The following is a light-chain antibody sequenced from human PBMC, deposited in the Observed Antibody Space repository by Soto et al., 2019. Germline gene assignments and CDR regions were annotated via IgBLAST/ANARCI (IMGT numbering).Light chain of an antibody. CDR1: QSVINY. CDR2: ETS. CDR3: QQRHNWRDT. V-gene: IGKV3-11*01. J-gene: IGKJ5*01. Sequence: EIVLTQSPATLSLSPGDRATLSCRASQSVINYLSWYQQKPGQAPRLLMYETSRRATGIPARFSGSGSGTDFTPTISSLEPEDFAVYYCQQRHNWRDTFGQGTRLEIK.